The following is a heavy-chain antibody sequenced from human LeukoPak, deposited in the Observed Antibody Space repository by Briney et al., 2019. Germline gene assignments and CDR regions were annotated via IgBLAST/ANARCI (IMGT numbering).Heavy chain of an antibody. CDR3: ARLHYYDSSGYYPDLDY. V-gene: IGHV4-31*02. CDR1: GFTFSVSY. Sequence: LRLSCSASGFTFSVSYMSWIRQHPGKGLEWIGYIYYSGSTYYNPSLKSRVTISVDTSKNQFSLKLSSVTAADTAVYYCARLHYYDSSGYYPDLDYWGQGTLVTVSS. CDR2: IYYSGST. D-gene: IGHD3-22*01. J-gene: IGHJ4*02.